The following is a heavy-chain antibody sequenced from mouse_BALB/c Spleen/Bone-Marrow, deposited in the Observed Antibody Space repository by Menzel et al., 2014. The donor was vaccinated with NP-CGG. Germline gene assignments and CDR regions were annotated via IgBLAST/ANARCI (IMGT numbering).Heavy chain of an antibody. CDR1: GFTFSSYG. J-gene: IGHJ3*01. Sequence: VNLVESGGGLVQPGGSLKLSCAASGFTFSSYGTSWVRQTPDKRLELVATINSNGGSTYYPDSVKGRFTISRDNAKNTLYLQMSSLKSEDTAMYYCARDPLYYYAWGQGTLVTVSA. CDR2: INSNGGST. D-gene: IGHD1-1*01. CDR3: ARDPLYYYA. V-gene: IGHV5-6-3*01.